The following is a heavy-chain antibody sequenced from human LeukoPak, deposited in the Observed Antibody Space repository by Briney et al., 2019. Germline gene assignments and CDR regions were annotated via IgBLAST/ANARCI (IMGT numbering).Heavy chain of an antibody. D-gene: IGHD6-19*01. V-gene: IGHV4-4*07. CDR2: IYTSGST. J-gene: IGHJ3*02. Sequence: SETLSLTCTVSGGSISSYYWSWIRQPAGKGLEWIGRIYTSGSTNYNPSLKGRVTMSVDTSKNQFSLKLSSVTAADTAVYYCARDYSSGWYPFGAFDIWGQGTMVTVSS. CDR1: GGSISSYY. CDR3: ARDYSSGWYPFGAFDI.